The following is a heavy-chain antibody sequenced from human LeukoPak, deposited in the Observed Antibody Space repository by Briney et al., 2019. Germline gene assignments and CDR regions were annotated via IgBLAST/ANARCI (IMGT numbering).Heavy chain of an antibody. V-gene: IGHV4-34*01. J-gene: IGHJ6*02. D-gene: IGHD3-9*01. CDR2: INHSGST. CDR3: ARGSPGERDDWLLINYYYYGMDV. CDR1: GGSFSGYY. Sequence: PSETLSLTCAVYGGSFSGYYWSWIRQPPGKGLEWIGEINHSGSTNYNPSLKSRVTISVDTSKNQFSLKLSSVTAANTAVYYCARGSPGERDDWLLINYYYYGMDVWGQGTTVTVSS.